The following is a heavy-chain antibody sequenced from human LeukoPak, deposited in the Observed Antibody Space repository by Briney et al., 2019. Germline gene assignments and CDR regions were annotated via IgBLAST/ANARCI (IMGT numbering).Heavy chain of an antibody. CDR2: IYYSGST. V-gene: IGHV4-39*01. Sequence: SETLSLTCTVSGGSISSSSYYWGWLRQPPGKGLEWIGSIYYSGSTYYNPSLKSRVTISVDTSKNQFSLKLSSVTAADTAVYYCARRRRPAYCGGDCYLSYYFDYWGQGTLVTVSS. J-gene: IGHJ4*02. D-gene: IGHD2-21*02. CDR1: GGSISSSSYY. CDR3: ARRRRPAYCGGDCYLSYYFDY.